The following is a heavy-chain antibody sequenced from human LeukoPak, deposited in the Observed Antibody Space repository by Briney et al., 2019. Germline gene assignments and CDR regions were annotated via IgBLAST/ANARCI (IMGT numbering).Heavy chain of an antibody. CDR2: ISSSGSTI. J-gene: IGHJ6*03. CDR1: GFTFSDYY. Sequence: GGSLRLSCAASGFTFSDYYMSWIRQAPGKGLEGVSYISSSGSTIYYADSVKGRFTISRDNAKNSLYLQMNSLRAEDTAVYYCARVARSWYINYYYYMDVWGKGTTVTISS. V-gene: IGHV3-11*01. CDR3: ARVARSWYINYYYYMDV. D-gene: IGHD6-13*01.